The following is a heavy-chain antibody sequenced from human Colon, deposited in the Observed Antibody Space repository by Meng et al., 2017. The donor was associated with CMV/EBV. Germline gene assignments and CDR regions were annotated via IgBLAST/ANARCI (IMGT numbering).Heavy chain of an antibody. Sequence: QVQMVESGGGVVQPGRPLRLSCTASGFMFISSSIHWVRQAPGKGLEWVAVIGNDEITKFYADSVRDRFIISRDNSKTSVSLQMDSLRPEDTAVYYCAKEGRNEGTHFDYWGQGTLVTVSS. CDR2: IGNDEITK. V-gene: IGHV3-30-3*01. CDR1: GFMFISSS. D-gene: IGHD1-14*01. J-gene: IGHJ4*02. CDR3: AKEGRNEGTHFDY.